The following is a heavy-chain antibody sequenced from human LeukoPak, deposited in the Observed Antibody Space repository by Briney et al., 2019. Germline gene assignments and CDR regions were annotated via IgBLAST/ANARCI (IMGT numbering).Heavy chain of an antibody. CDR3: AKGGRGNYGFDY. V-gene: IGHV3-23*01. Sequence: GGSLRLSCAASGFTFSSYSMNWVRQAPGKGLEWVSGISGSGGSTYYADSVKGRFTISRDNSKNTLYVQMNSLRAEDTAVYYCAKGGRGNYGFDYWGQGTLVTVSS. J-gene: IGHJ4*02. D-gene: IGHD3-10*01. CDR2: ISGSGGST. CDR1: GFTFSSYS.